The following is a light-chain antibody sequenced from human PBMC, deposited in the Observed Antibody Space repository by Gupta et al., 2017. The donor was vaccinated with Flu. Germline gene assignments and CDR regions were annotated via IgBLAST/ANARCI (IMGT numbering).Light chain of an antibody. J-gene: IGKJ1*01. Sequence: DIQMTQSPSSLSASVGDRVTITCRASQSISSYLNWYQQKPGKAPKLLIYAASSLQSGVPSRFSGSGSGTDFTLTISRLQPEDLATYYCQQTDSTPWTFGQGTKVE. CDR3: QQTDSTPWT. CDR2: AAS. CDR1: QSISSY. V-gene: IGKV1-39*01.